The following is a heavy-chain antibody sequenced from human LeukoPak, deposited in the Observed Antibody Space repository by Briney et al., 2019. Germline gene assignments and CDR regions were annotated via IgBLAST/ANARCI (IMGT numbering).Heavy chain of an antibody. D-gene: IGHD3-22*01. V-gene: IGHV4-39*01. Sequence: PSETLSLTCTVSGGSISSSSYYWGWIRQPPGKGLEWIGSMYYSGSSYYNPSLKSRVTISVDTSKNQFSLKLSSVTAADTAVYYCALTAPDSSGYYYFDYWGQGTLVTVSS. CDR3: ALTAPDSSGYYYFDY. CDR1: GGSISSSSYY. CDR2: MYYSGSS. J-gene: IGHJ4*02.